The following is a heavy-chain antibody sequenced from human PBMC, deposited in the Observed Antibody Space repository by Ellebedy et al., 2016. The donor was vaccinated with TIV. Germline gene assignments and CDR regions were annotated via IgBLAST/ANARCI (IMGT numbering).Heavy chain of an antibody. CDR2: ISGSGGST. V-gene: IGHV3-23*01. CDR1: GFTFSSYA. Sequence: PGGSLRLSCAASGFTFSSYAMSWVRQAPGKGLEWVSAISGSGGSTYYADSVKGRFTISRDNSKNTLFLQMDSLRGADTAMYFCATRDQLLESWGQGTLVTVSS. J-gene: IGHJ4*02. CDR3: ATRDQLLES. D-gene: IGHD2-2*01.